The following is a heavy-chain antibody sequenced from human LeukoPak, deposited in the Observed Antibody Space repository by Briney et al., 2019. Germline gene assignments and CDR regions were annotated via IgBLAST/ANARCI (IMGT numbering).Heavy chain of an antibody. J-gene: IGHJ6*03. Sequence: PSETLSLTCTVSGGSIRSGGYYWSWIRQHPGKGLEWIVYIYYSGSTYYNQPLHSRVTISVDTSKNQLSLKLRSLTAADTAVYYCARGAAEQLWNYYYMDVWGKGTTVTVSS. CDR3: ARGAAEQLWNYYYMDV. V-gene: IGHV4-31*03. CDR2: IYYSGST. D-gene: IGHD5-18*01. CDR1: GGSIRSGGYY.